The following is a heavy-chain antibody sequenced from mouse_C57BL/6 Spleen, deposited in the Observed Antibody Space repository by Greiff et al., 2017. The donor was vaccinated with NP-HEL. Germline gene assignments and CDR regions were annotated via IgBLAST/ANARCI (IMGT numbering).Heavy chain of an antibody. V-gene: IGHV1-55*01. D-gene: IGHD2-4*01. CDR3: ARRGLYYDLGGFAY. CDR2: IYPGSGST. CDR1: GYTFTSYW. Sequence: VQLQQPGAELVKPGASVKMSCKASGYTFTSYWITWVKQRPGQGLEWIGDIYPGSGSTNYNEKFKSKATLTVDTSSSTAYMQLSSLTSEDSAVLYCARRGLYYDLGGFAYWGQGTLVTVSA. J-gene: IGHJ3*01.